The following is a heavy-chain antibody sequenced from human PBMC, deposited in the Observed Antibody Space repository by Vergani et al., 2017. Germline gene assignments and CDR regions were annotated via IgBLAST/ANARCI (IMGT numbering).Heavy chain of an antibody. J-gene: IGHJ4*02. CDR2: IDFKGNDA. CDR1: GFTFSSDG. CDR3: AKQYVGTSDC. Sequence: QMQLVESGGGVIQPGGSLRLSCAASGFTFSSDGMQWVRQAPGKGLEWVALIDFKGNDAYYTDSVRGRFIISRDNSKNTLYLQMNSLRVEDTALYYCAKQYVGTSDCLGQGALVTVSS. V-gene: IGHV3-30*02. D-gene: IGHD1-26*01.